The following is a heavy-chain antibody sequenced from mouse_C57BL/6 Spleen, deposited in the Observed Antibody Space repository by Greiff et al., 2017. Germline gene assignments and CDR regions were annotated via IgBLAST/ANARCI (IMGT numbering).Heavy chain of an antibody. V-gene: IGHV1-81*01. D-gene: IGHD2-3*01. CDR2: IYPRSGNT. CDR1: GYTFTSYG. Sequence: QVQLQQSGAELARPGASVKLSCKASGYTFTSYGISWVKQRTGPGLAWIGEIYPRSGNTYYNEKFNGKATLTADKSSSTAYMELRSLTSEDSAVYFCARWGLLPDYWGQGTTLTVSS. J-gene: IGHJ2*01. CDR3: ARWGLLPDY.